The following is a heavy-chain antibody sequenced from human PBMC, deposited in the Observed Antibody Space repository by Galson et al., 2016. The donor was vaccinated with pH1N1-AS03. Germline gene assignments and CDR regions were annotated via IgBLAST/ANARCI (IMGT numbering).Heavy chain of an antibody. CDR3: ARGSYSSGWYRGRNAFDI. J-gene: IGHJ3*02. Sequence: SETLSLTCAVYGASFNNYYWNWIRQSPGKGLEWVGEINHSGSTDYNPSPKSRVTISVDPSKTQISLNLNSVTAADTAVYYCARGSYSSGWYRGRNAFDIWGQGTTVTVSS. D-gene: IGHD6-19*01. CDR2: INHSGST. V-gene: IGHV4-34*01. CDR1: GASFNNYY.